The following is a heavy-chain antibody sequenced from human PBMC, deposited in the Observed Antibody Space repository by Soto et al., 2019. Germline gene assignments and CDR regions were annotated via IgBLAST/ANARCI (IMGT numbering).Heavy chain of an antibody. Sequence: PSETLSLTCTVSGGSISSSSYYWGWIRQPPGKGLEWIGSIYYSGSTYYNPSLKSRVTISVDTSKNQFSLKLSSVTAADTAVYYCASSGWYRSDYYYYGMDVWGQGTTVTVSS. J-gene: IGHJ6*02. CDR3: ASSGWYRSDYYYYGMDV. CDR2: IYYSGST. D-gene: IGHD6-19*01. V-gene: IGHV4-39*01. CDR1: GGSISSSSYY.